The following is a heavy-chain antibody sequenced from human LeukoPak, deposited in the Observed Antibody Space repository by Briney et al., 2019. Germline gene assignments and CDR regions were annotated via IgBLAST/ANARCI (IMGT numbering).Heavy chain of an antibody. J-gene: IGHJ4*02. V-gene: IGHV3-23*01. CDR1: GFTFSSYA. CDR3: AKDGSSQGFGQ. D-gene: IGHD3-10*01. Sequence: GGSLRLSCAASGFTFSSYAMSWVRQAPGKGLEWVSAISGSGGSTYYADSVKGRFTISRDNSKNTLYLQMNSLRAEDAAVYYCAKDGSSQGFGQWGQGTLVTVSS. CDR2: ISGSGGST.